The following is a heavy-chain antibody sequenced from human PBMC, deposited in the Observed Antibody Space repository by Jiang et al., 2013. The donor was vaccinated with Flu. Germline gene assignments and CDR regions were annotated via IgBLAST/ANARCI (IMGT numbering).Heavy chain of an antibody. J-gene: IGHJ5*02. CDR1: GPPSAMVSS. CDR2: SIIVRTPTIVGTT. D-gene: IGHD6-13*01. V-gene: IGHV4-38-2*01. Sequence: VSGPPSAMVSSGAGSGSPQGRGWSGLEVSIIVRTPTIVGTTYYNPSLESRVTISADTSKNQFSLALRSVTAADTAVYYCARQRLVPSSFDPWGQGNPGHCHL. CDR3: ARQRLVPSSFDP.